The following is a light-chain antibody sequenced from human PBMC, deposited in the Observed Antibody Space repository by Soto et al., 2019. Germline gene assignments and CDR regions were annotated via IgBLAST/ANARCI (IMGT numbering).Light chain of an antibody. CDR3: ISYAGSSIWV. CDR2: DVS. V-gene: IGLV2-8*01. J-gene: IGLJ3*02. Sequence: QSALTQPPSASGSPGQSVTISCTGTSSDVGAYNYVSWYQQHPGKAPKLMIYDVSKRPSGVPERFSGSKSGNTASLTVSGLLAEGEADFYCISYAGSSIWVFGGGTKVTVL. CDR1: SSDVGAYNY.